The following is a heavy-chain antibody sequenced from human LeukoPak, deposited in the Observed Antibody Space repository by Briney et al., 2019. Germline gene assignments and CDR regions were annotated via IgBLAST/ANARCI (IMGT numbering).Heavy chain of an antibody. J-gene: IGHJ4*02. CDR2: IYTSGST. Sequence: SETLSLTCTVSGGSISSYHWSWLRQPAGKGLEWLGRIYTSGSTDYNPSLKSRVTMSVDTSKNQFSLKLSSVTAADTAVYYCARDSYYYDSSGSYLLYYFDYWGQGTLVTVSS. CDR3: ARDSYYYDSSGSYLLYYFDY. V-gene: IGHV4-4*07. D-gene: IGHD3-22*01. CDR1: GGSISSYH.